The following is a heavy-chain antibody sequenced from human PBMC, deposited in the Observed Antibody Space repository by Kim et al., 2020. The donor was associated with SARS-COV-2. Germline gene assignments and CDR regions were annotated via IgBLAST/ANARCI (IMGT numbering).Heavy chain of an antibody. V-gene: IGHV1-2*02. CDR1: GYAFSDFF. J-gene: IGHJ6*02. Sequence: ASVKVSCKASGYAFSDFFIHWVRQAPGQGLEWMGWIDPKNGDTHYAQSFQGGVTMTRDTSVSTVYLDLSRLRSDDTAVYYCARDEVPTILGMEDVWGQGITVTVSS. D-gene: IGHD3-16*01. CDR3: ARDEVPTILGMEDV. CDR2: IDPKNGDT.